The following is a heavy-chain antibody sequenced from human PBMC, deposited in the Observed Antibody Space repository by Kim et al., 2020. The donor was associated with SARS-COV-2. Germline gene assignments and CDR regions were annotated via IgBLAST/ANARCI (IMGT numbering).Heavy chain of an antibody. J-gene: IGHJ5*02. Sequence: GGSLRLSCAASGFTFSGYWMSWVRQAPGKGLEWVANIKQAGSEKYYVDSVKGRFTISRDNAKNSLYLQMNSLRAEDTAVYYCARVRYCTDGVCYGSHWFDPWGQGTLVTVSS. CDR2: IKQAGSEK. V-gene: IGHV3-7*01. D-gene: IGHD2-8*01. CDR1: GFTFSGYW. CDR3: ARVRYCTDGVCYGSHWFDP.